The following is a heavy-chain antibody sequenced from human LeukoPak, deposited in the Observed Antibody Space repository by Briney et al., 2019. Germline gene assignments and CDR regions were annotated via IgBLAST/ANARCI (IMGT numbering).Heavy chain of an antibody. CDR1: GFTFSDYY. CDR2: ISGSGTTI. D-gene: IGHD3-22*01. CDR3: AKSLDYYDSSGYFDY. Sequence: GGSLRLSCAASGFTFSDYYMSWIRQAPGKGLEWVSYISGSGTTIYYADSVKGRFTISRDNSKNTLYLQMNSLRAEDTAVYYCAKSLDYYDSSGYFDYWGQGTLVTVSS. J-gene: IGHJ4*02. V-gene: IGHV3-11*01.